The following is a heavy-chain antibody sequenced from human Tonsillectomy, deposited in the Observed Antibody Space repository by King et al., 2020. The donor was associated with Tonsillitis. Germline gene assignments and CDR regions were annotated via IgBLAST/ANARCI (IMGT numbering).Heavy chain of an antibody. Sequence: VQLVESGGGLVQPGGSLRLSCSASGFTFTDYAMHWVRQTPEKGLEYVAVISSNGGVIYYANLAKGRFTISIDNSKNTLYLEMSSLRIEDTAVYYCVNDNGGDGGVIYDHGGQGTLVTAS. CDR2: ISSNGGVI. J-gene: IGHJ4*02. V-gene: IGHV3-64D*06. CDR1: GFTFTDYA. D-gene: IGHD4-23*01. CDR3: VNDNGGDGGVIYDH.